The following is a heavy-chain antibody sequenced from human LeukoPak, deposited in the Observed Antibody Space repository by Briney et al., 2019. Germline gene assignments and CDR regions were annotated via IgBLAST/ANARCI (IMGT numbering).Heavy chain of an antibody. CDR1: GDGVSSNGFA. Sequence: SQTLSLTCAISGDGVSSNGFAWSWIRQSPSIGLEWLGRTYYRSKWNNDYAVSVKSRITINPDTSKNQFSLQLNSVTPEDTAVYYCARASLQSVYFDCWGQGTLVTVSS. CDR3: ARASLQSVYFDC. CDR2: TYYRSKWNN. V-gene: IGHV6-1*01. J-gene: IGHJ4*02.